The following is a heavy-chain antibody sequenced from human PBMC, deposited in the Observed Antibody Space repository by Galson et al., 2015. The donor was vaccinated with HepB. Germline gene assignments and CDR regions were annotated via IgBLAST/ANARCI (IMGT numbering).Heavy chain of an antibody. Sequence: SGAEVKKPGESLKISCKGSGYSLTSYWIGWVRQMPGKGLEWMGIIYPGDSDTRYSPSFQGQDTISADKSISTAYLQWSSLKASDTAMYYCARGALIYCSGGSCYSGSLKWFDPWGQGTLVTVSS. CDR3: ARGALIYCSGGSCYSGSLKWFDP. V-gene: IGHV5-51*03. J-gene: IGHJ5*02. D-gene: IGHD2-15*01. CDR1: GYSLTSYW. CDR2: IYPGDSDT.